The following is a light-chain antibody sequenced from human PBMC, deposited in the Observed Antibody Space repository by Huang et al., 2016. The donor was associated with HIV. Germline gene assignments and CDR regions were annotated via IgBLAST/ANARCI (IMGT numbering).Light chain of an antibody. CDR2: DTS. CDR1: QSVGVY. Sequence: EILLTQSPATLSVTPGEPATLSCRASQSVGVYLGWYQQKPGQAPKLLIFDTSNRATDVPLRFSGNGSETDFTLTITPLEPEDFAVYYCHQRRKWPQTFGQGTKLEI. CDR3: HQRRKWPQT. V-gene: IGKV3-11*01. J-gene: IGKJ2*01.